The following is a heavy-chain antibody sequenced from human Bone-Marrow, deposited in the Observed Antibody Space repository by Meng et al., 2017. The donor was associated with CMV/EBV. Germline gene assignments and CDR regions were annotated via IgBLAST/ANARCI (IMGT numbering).Heavy chain of an antibody. V-gene: IGHV3-38-3*01. CDR2: ISGGST. CDR3: ARVTIWQLLRYYYYGMDV. D-gene: IGHD2-15*01. Sequence: GESLKISCAASGFTFSSYSMNWVRQAPGKGLEWVSSISGGSTYYADSRKGRFTISRDNSKNTLHLQMNSLRAEDTAVYYCARVTIWQLLRYYYYGMDVWGQGTTVTVSS. CDR1: GFTFSSYS. J-gene: IGHJ6*02.